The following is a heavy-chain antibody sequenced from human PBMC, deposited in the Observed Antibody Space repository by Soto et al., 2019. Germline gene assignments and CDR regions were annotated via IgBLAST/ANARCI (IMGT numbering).Heavy chain of an antibody. D-gene: IGHD1-26*01. J-gene: IGHJ4*02. Sequence: EVQLVESGGGLVKPGGSLRLSCAASGFTFSNAWMSWVRQAPGKGLEWVGRIKSKTDGGTTDYAAPVKGRFTISRDDSKNTRYLQMNSLKTEDTAVYYCTTDPWGAGIVGATQFDYWGQGTLVTVSS. CDR2: IKSKTDGGTT. V-gene: IGHV3-15*01. CDR3: TTDPWGAGIVGATQFDY. CDR1: GFTFSNAW.